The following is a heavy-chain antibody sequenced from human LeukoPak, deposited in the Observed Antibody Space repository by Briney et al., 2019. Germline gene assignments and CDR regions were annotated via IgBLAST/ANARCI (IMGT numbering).Heavy chain of an antibody. CDR1: GYTFTSYY. D-gene: IGHD1-26*01. CDR2: INPSGGST. J-gene: IGHJ5*02. CDR3: ARSTGSYIGYTWFDP. Sequence: ASVKVSCKASGYTFTSYYMHWVRQAPGQGLEWMGIINPSGGSTSYAQKFQGKVTMTRDTSTSTVYMELSSLRSEDTAVYYCARSTGSYIGYTWFDPWGQGTLVTVSS. V-gene: IGHV1-46*01.